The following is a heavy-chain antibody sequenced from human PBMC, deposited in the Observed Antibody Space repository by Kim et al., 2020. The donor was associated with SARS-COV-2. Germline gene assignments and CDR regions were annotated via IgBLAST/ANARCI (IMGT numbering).Heavy chain of an antibody. J-gene: IGHJ4*02. CDR1: GFTFSSYG. V-gene: IGHV3-30*18. CDR3: AKGTDGYCSGGSCYPGN. CDR2: ISYDGSNK. Sequence: GGSLRLSCAASGFTFSSYGMHWVRQAPGKGLEWVAVISYDGSNKYYADSVKGRFTISRDNSKNTLYLQMNSLRAEDTAVYYCAKGTDGYCSGGSCYPGNWGQGTLVTVSS. D-gene: IGHD2-15*01.